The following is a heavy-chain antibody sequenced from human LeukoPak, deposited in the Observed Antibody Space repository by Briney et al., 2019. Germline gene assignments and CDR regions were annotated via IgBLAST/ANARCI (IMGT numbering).Heavy chain of an antibody. J-gene: IGHJ4*02. CDR1: GFTFSSYA. D-gene: IGHD6-13*01. Sequence: PGGSLRLSCAASGFTFSSYAMSWVRQAPGKGLEWVSAISGSGGSTYYADSVKGRFTISRDNSKNTLYLQMNSLRAEDTAVYYCARGGQQLVYYFDYWGQGTLVTVSS. CDR3: ARGGQQLVYYFDY. CDR2: ISGSGGST. V-gene: IGHV3-23*01.